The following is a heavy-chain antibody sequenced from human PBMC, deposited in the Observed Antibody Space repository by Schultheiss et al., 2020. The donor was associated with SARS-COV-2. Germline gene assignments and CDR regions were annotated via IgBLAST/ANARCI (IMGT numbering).Heavy chain of an antibody. V-gene: IGHV4-39*07. D-gene: IGHD6-6*01. J-gene: IGHJ5*02. Sequence: SETLSLTCTVSGGSISSSSYYWGWIRQPPGKGLEWIGEINHSGSTNYNPSLKSRVTISVDTSKNQFSLKLSSVTAADTAVYYCASIRAKRAARPIPTNWFDPWGQGTLVTVSS. CDR1: GGSISSSSYY. CDR2: INHSGST. CDR3: ASIRAKRAARPIPTNWFDP.